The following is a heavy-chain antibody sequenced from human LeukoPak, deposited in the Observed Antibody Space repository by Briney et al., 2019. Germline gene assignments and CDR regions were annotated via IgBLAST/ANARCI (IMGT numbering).Heavy chain of an antibody. CDR1: GGSISSYY. J-gene: IGHJ3*02. D-gene: IGHD2-2*01. CDR2: IYYSGST. Sequence: SETLSLTCTVSGGSISSYYWSWIRQPPGKGLEWIGYIYYSGSTNYNPSLKSRVTISVDTSKNQFSLKLSSVTAADTAVYYCARGDIVVVPAAMLNDAFDIWGQGTMVTVSS. V-gene: IGHV4-59*01. CDR3: ARGDIVVVPAAMLNDAFDI.